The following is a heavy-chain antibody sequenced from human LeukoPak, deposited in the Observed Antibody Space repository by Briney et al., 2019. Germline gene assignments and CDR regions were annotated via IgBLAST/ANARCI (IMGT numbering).Heavy chain of an antibody. CDR1: GGSISSSSYY. CDR3: ARNHWHDAFDI. V-gene: IGHV4-39*07. CDR2: IYYSGST. D-gene: IGHD1-14*01. Sequence: SETLSLTCTVSGGSISSSSYYWGWIRQPPGKGREWIGSIYYSGSTYYNPSLKSRVPISGDTSKNQFSLKLSSVTAADTAVYYCARNHWHDAFDIWGQGTMVTVSS. J-gene: IGHJ3*02.